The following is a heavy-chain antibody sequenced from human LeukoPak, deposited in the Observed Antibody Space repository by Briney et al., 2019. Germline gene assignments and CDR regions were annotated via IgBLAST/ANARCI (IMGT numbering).Heavy chain of an antibody. Sequence: ASVKVSCKASGGTFSSYAISWVRQAPGQELEWMGGIIPIFGTANYAQKFQGRVTITADESTSTAYMELSSLRSEDTAVYYCARDPYCSSTSCYTLFDPWGQGTLVTVSS. D-gene: IGHD2-2*02. CDR2: IIPIFGTA. V-gene: IGHV1-69*13. CDR1: GGTFSSYA. J-gene: IGHJ5*02. CDR3: ARDPYCSSTSCYTLFDP.